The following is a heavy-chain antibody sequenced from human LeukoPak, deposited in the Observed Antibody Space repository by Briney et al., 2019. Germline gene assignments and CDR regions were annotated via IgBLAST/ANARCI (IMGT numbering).Heavy chain of an antibody. CDR3: ARVVIEQPGWFDP. J-gene: IGHJ5*02. V-gene: IGHV1-8*01. CDR1: GYTFTSYD. Sequence: ASVKVSCKASGYTFTSYDINWVRQATGQGLEWMGWMNPNSGNTGHAQKFQGRVTMTRNTSISTAYMELSSLRSEDTAVYYCARVVIEQPGWFDPWGQGTLVTVSS. CDR2: MNPNSGNT. D-gene: IGHD3-16*02.